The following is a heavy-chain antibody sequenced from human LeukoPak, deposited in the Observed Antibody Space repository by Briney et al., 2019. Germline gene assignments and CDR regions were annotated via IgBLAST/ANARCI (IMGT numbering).Heavy chain of an antibody. J-gene: IGHJ4*02. V-gene: IGHV4-59*11. CDR2: IYYSGST. Sequence: PSETLSLTCTVSGGSISSHYWSWIRQPPGKGLEWIGYIYYSGSTNYNPSLKSRVTISVDTSKNQFSLKLSSVTAADTAVYYCESTYYDFWSTEYNFDYWGQGTLVTVSS. CDR1: GGSISSHY. D-gene: IGHD3-3*01. CDR3: ESTYYDFWSTEYNFDY.